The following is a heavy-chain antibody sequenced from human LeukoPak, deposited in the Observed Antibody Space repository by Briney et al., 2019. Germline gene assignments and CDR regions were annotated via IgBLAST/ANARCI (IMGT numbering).Heavy chain of an antibody. CDR2: INHSGST. D-gene: IGHD1-14*01. Sequence: KPSETLSLTCAVYGGSFSGYYWSWIRQPPGKGLEWIGEINHSGSTNYNPSLKSRVTISVDTSKNQFSLKLSSVTAADTAVYYCARGPTVEGPQPHYNWFDPWGQGTLVTVSS. J-gene: IGHJ5*02. CDR1: GGSFSGYY. CDR3: ARGPTVEGPQPHYNWFDP. V-gene: IGHV4-34*01.